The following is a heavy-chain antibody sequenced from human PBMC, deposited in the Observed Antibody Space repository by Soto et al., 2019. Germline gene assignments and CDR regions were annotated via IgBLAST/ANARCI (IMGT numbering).Heavy chain of an antibody. V-gene: IGHV1-69*02. CDR3: VSWSTTGTTSYDY. J-gene: IGHJ4*02. D-gene: IGHD1-1*01. CDR2: IIPILGIA. Sequence: ASVKVSCKASGGTFSSYTISWVRQAPGQGLEWMGRIIPILGIANYAQKFQGRVTITADKSTSTAYMELSSLRSEDTAVYYCVSWSTTGTTSYDYLGKGTLVPVSS. CDR1: GGTFSSYT.